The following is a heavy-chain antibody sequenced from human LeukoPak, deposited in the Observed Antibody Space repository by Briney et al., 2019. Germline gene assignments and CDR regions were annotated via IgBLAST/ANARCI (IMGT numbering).Heavy chain of an antibody. Sequence: PSETLSLTCAVYGGSFSGYYWSWIRQPPGKGLEWIGEINHSGSTNYNPSLKSRVTISVDTSKNQFSVKLSSVTAADTAVYYCARGGRTRYYGSGSYYSPNNWFDPWGQGTLVTVSS. D-gene: IGHD3-10*01. CDR3: ARGGRTRYYGSGSYYSPNNWFDP. CDR1: GGSFSGYY. J-gene: IGHJ5*02. CDR2: INHSGST. V-gene: IGHV4-34*01.